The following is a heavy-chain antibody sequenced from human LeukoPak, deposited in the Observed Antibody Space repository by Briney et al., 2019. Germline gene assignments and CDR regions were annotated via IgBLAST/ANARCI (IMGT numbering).Heavy chain of an antibody. Sequence: SETLSLTCAVYGGSFSGYYWSWIRQPPGKGLEWIGEINHSGSTNYNPSLKSRVTISVDTSKKQFSLKLSSVTAADTAVYYCVTYYFDSSGPKKNYWGQGTLVTASS. CDR1: GGSFSGYY. J-gene: IGHJ4*02. V-gene: IGHV4-34*01. CDR2: INHSGST. D-gene: IGHD3-22*01. CDR3: VTYYFDSSGPKKNY.